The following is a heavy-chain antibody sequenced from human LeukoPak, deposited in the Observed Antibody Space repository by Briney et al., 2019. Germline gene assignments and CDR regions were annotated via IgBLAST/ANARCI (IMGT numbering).Heavy chain of an antibody. CDR2: IRQDGSEK. CDR1: GFTFSSYW. V-gene: IGHV3-7*01. Sequence: GGSLRLSCAASGFTFSSYWMTWVRQAPGKGLEWVASIRQDGSEKYYVDSVKGRFTISRDNAKNSLYLQMTSLRAEDTAVYYCAGGAYGDTSRYGYWGQGTLVTVSS. CDR3: AGGAYGDTSRYGY. D-gene: IGHD4-17*01. J-gene: IGHJ1*01.